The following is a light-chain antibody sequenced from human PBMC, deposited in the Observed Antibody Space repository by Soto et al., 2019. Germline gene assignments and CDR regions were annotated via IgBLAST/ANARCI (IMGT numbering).Light chain of an antibody. J-gene: IGLJ2*01. CDR2: DVS. CDR3: CSYAGSYTYVV. V-gene: IGLV2-11*01. Sequence: QSALTQPRSVSGSPGQSVTISCTGTSSDVGGYNYVSWYQQHPGKAPKLMIYDVSKRPSGVPDRFSGSKSGNTASLTISGLQAEDEADYYCCSYAGSYTYVVFGEGTKVTVL. CDR1: SSDVGGYNY.